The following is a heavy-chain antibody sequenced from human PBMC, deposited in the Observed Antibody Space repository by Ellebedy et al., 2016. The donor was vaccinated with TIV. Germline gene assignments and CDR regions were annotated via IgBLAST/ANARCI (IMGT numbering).Heavy chain of an antibody. V-gene: IGHV3-33*01. D-gene: IGHD1-26*01. Sequence: GESLKISXAASGFTFSSYGMHWVRQAPGKGLEWVAVIWYDGSNKYYADSVKGRFTISRDNSKNTLYLQMNSLRAEDTAVYYCARDRSGSYFFDYWGQGTLVTVSS. CDR3: ARDRSGSYFFDY. J-gene: IGHJ4*02. CDR2: IWYDGSNK. CDR1: GFTFSSYG.